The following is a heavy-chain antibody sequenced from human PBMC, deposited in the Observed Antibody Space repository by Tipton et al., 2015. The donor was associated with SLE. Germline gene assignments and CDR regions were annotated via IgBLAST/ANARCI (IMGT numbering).Heavy chain of an antibody. Sequence: QSGAEVKEPGASMTVSCTASGYTFTSYGISWVRQAPGQGLEWMGWISAYNGNTNYAQKFQGRVTMTTHTSTSTAYMEVRNLRSDDSAVYYCARALEYGAFGMDVWGQGTTVSVFS. CDR1: GYTFTSYG. CDR3: ARALEYGAFGMDV. D-gene: IGHD4-17*01. CDR2: ISAYNGNT. J-gene: IGHJ6*02. V-gene: IGHV1-18*01.